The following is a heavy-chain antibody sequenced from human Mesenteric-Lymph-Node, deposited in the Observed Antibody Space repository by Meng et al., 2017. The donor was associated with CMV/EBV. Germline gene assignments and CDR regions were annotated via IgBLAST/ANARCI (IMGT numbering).Heavy chain of an antibody. CDR2: IKQDGSEK. V-gene: IGHV3-7*01. CDR3: ARDPTSGGTGTTY. CDR1: GFTFGSSW. Sequence: LSLTCAASGFTFGSSWMSWVRQAPGKGLEWVANIKQDGSEKYYVDSVKGRFAISRDNGKNSLYLQMNSLRVEDTAVYFCARDPTSGGTGTTYWGQGTLVTVSS. J-gene: IGHJ4*02. D-gene: IGHD1-1*01.